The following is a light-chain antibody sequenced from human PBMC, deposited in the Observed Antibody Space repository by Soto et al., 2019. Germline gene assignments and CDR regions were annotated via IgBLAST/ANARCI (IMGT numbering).Light chain of an antibody. CDR3: LQLNRYPLN. CDR1: QPISNY. J-gene: IGKJ4*01. CDR2: SAS. Sequence: DIQLTQSPSFLSASVGDRVTITCRASQPISNYLAWYQQKPGKAPELLIYSASTLQSGVPSRFSGSGGGSWTEFSLTIRALQPDDFATYYCLQLNRYPLNFGGGTKVDIK. V-gene: IGKV1-9*01.